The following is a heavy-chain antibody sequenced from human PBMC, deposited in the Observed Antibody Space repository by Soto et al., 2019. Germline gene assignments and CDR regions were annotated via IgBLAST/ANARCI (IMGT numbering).Heavy chain of an antibody. V-gene: IGHV3-23*01. J-gene: IGHJ6*02. CDR3: AKGLQFYYFYGMDV. Sequence: GGSLRLSCAVSGFTFINYAMTWVRQAPGKGPEWVSAISGAGGSTYYADSVKGRFTISRDSSKNTLYLQMNSLRAEDTAVYYCAKGLQFYYFYGMDVWGRGTTVTVSS. CDR2: ISGAGGST. CDR1: GFTFINYA.